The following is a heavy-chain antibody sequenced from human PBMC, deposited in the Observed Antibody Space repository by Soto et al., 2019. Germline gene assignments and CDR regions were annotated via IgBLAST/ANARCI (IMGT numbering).Heavy chain of an antibody. CDR1: GVTFSSYT. J-gene: IGHJ6*03. Sequence: SVKVSCKASGVTFSSYTISWARHAPGQGLEWMGRIIPILGIANYAQKFQGRVTITADKSTSTAYMELSSLRSEDTAVYYCARGASAYYYYMDVWGKGTTVTV. D-gene: IGHD1-26*01. CDR3: ARGASAYYYYMDV. CDR2: IIPILGIA. V-gene: IGHV1-69*02.